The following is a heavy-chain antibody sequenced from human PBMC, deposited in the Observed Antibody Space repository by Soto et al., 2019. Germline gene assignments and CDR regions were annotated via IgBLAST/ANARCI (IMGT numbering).Heavy chain of an antibody. V-gene: IGHV3-23*01. D-gene: IGHD4-4*01. Sequence: EVQLLESGGGLVQPGGSLRLSCAASGFTFSSYAMSWVRQAPGKGLEWVSAISGSGGSTYYADSVKGRFTISRDNSKNMLYLQMNSLRAEDTAVYYCANPYSTSGHYYGMDVWGQGTTVTVSS. CDR3: ANPYSTSGHYYGMDV. CDR2: ISGSGGST. J-gene: IGHJ6*02. CDR1: GFTFSSYA.